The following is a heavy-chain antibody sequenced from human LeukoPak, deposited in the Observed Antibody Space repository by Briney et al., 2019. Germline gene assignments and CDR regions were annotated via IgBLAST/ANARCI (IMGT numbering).Heavy chain of an antibody. V-gene: IGHV1-8*01. J-gene: IGHJ6*03. CDR1: GYTFTSYD. CDR2: MNPNSGNT. Sequence: ASVKVSCKASGYTFTSYDINWVRQATGQGLEWMGWMNPNSGNTGYAQKFQGRVTMTRNTSISTAYMELSSLRSEGTAVYYCARRYSSGWYSAGYYYYMDVWGKGTTVTISS. D-gene: IGHD6-19*01. CDR3: ARRYSSGWYSAGYYYYMDV.